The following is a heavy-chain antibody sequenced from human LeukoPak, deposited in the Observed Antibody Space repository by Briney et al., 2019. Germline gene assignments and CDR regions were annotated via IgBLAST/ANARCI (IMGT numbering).Heavy chain of an antibody. CDR1: GFTFSSYE. CDR3: ARALDYGDYPFTRHYYYYGMDV. J-gene: IGHJ6*02. V-gene: IGHV3-48*03. Sequence: PGGSLRLSCAASGFTFSSYEMNWVRQAPGKGLEWVSYISSSGSTIYYADSVKGRFTISRDNAKNSLYLQMNSLRAEDTAVYYCARALDYGDYPFTRHYYYYGMDVWGQGTTVTVSS. CDR2: ISSSGSTI. D-gene: IGHD4-17*01.